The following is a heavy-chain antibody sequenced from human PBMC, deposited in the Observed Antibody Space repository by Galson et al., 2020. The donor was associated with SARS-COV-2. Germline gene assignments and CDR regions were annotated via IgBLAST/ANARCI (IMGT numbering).Heavy chain of an antibody. D-gene: IGHD3-10*01. Sequence: PGGSLRLSCAASGFTFSSYGMHWVRQAPGKGLEWVAVIWYDGSNKYYADSVKGRFTISRDNSKNTLYLQMNSLRAEDTAVYYCASTPGGYYGMDGWGQGTTVTVSS. CDR3: ASTPGGYYGMDG. CDR2: IWYDGSNK. CDR1: GFTFSSYG. J-gene: IGHJ6*02. V-gene: IGHV3-33*01.